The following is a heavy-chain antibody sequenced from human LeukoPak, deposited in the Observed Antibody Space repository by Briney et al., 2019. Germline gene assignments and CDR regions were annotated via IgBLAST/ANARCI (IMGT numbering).Heavy chain of an antibody. D-gene: IGHD3-3*01. CDR2: IKQDGSEK. CDR3: ARDNGVVHGVYYMDV. CDR1: GFIFSNYW. Sequence: PGGSLRLSCAASGFIFSNYWMTWVRQAPGKGLEWVADIKQDGSEKLYAKSVRGRFTISRDNAKMSLFLQMNSLRAEDTAVYYCARDNGVVHGVYYMDVWGKGTTVTVS. J-gene: IGHJ6*03. V-gene: IGHV3-7*01.